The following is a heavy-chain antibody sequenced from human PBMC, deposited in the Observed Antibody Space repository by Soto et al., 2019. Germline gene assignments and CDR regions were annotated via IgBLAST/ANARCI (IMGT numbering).Heavy chain of an antibody. CDR2: ISYDGSNK. D-gene: IGHD3-10*01. V-gene: IGHV3-30-3*01. CDR3: ARVMVRGVIHRYAFDI. Sequence: QVQLVESGGGVVQPGRSLRLSCAASGFTFSSYAMHWVRQAPGKGLEWVAVISYDGSNKYYADSVKGRFTISRDNSRDTLYLQMNSRRAEDTAVYYCARVMVRGVIHRYAFDIWGQGTMVTVSS. CDR1: GFTFSSYA. J-gene: IGHJ3*02.